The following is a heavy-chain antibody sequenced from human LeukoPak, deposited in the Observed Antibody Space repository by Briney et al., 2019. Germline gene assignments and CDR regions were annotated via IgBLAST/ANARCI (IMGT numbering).Heavy chain of an antibody. CDR3: ARGRDDFWSGYYPAFDI. D-gene: IGHD3-3*01. V-gene: IGHV3-11*04. CDR1: GFTLSDSH. J-gene: IGHJ3*02. Sequence: GGSLRLSCAASGFTLSDSHMAWIRQAPGKGLQWVSYIRSSGSNIKYADSVKGRFTISRDNAKNSLYLQMNSLRAEDTAVYYCARGRDDFWSGYYPAFDIWGQGTMVTVSS. CDR2: IRSSGSNI.